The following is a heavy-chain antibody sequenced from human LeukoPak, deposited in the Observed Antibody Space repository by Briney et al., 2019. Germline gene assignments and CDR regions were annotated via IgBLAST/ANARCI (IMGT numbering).Heavy chain of an antibody. Sequence: SETLSLTCTVSGGSISSYYWSWIRQPPGKGLEWIGYIYYSGSTNYSPSLKSRVTISVDTSKNQFSLKLSSVTAADTAVYYCARVAGINWFDPWGQGTLVTVSS. D-gene: IGHD3-10*01. CDR3: ARVAGINWFDP. V-gene: IGHV4-59*01. J-gene: IGHJ5*02. CDR1: GGSISSYY. CDR2: IYYSGST.